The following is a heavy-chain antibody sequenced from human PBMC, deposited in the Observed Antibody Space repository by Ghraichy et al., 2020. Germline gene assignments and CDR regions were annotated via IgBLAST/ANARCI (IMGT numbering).Heavy chain of an antibody. CDR3: TTLGRDDCSGRFYNDAFDI. D-gene: IGHD3-22*01. CDR1: GFTFTSYW. Sequence: GGSLRLSCAASGFTFTSYWMNWVRQAPGKGLEWVATIKQDGSENYFVEAVQGRFTISRDTAKNSVHLQMDSMRAEDTAVYYCTTLGRDDCSGRFYNDAFDIWGQGTMVTVSS. CDR2: IKQDGSEN. J-gene: IGHJ3*02. V-gene: IGHV3-7*01.